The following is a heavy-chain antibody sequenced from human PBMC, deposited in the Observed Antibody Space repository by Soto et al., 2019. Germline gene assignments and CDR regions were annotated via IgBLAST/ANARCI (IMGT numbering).Heavy chain of an antibody. CDR1: GDSVSSNTAS. V-gene: IGHV6-1*01. CDR2: TYFRSKWYN. CDR3: AKGDNLGPKTGYAFDP. D-gene: IGHD5-12*01. J-gene: IGHJ5*02. Sequence: SQTLSLTCALSGDSVSSNTASWNWIRQSPSRGLEWLGRTYFRSKWYNDYAVSVKSRIILNPDTSNNQCSLQLNSVTPEDTAVYFCAKGDNLGPKTGYAFDPWGQGIMVTVSS.